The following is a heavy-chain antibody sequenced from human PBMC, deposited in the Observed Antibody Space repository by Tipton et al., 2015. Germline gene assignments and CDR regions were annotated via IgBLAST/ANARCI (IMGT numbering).Heavy chain of an antibody. CDR3: ARARGRHGGLFDS. J-gene: IGHJ4*02. V-gene: IGHV4-38-2*01. CDR2: ISHSGNT. CDR1: GYPINSDYY. D-gene: IGHD4-23*01. Sequence: GLVKPSETLSLTCGVSGYPINSDYYWGWIRQPPGKGLEWIGSISHSGNTYYNPSLKSRVTISVDTSKTQFSLKMSSVTASDTAVYYCARARGRHGGLFDSWGQGILVTVSS.